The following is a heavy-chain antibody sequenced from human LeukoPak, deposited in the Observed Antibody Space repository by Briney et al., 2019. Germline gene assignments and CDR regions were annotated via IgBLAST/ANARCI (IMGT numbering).Heavy chain of an antibody. CDR1: GGSISSGGYS. D-gene: IGHD3-10*01. CDR2: IYHSGST. CDR3: AREVPGGSGSFHLDY. V-gene: IGHV4-30-2*01. Sequence: SETLSLTCSVSGGSISSGGYSWSWIRQPPGKGLEWIGYIYHSGSTYSNPSLKSRVTISVDRSKNQFSLKLSSVTAADTAVYYCAREVPGGSGSFHLDYWGQGTLVTVSS. J-gene: IGHJ4*02.